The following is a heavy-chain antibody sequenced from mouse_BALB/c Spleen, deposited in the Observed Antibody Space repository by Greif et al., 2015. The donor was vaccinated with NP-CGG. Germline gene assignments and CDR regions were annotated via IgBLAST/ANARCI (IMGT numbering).Heavy chain of an antibody. CDR1: GYTFTSYW. D-gene: IGHD1-1*01. Sequence: VQLQESGAELAKPGASVKMSCKASGYTFTSYWMHWVKQRPGQGLEWIGYINPSTGCTEYNQKFKDKATLTADKSSSTAYMQLSSLTSEDSAVYYCARKGTTVVDYFDYWGQGTTLTVSS. J-gene: IGHJ2*01. CDR3: ARKGTTVVDYFDY. CDR2: INPSTGCT. V-gene: IGHV1-7*01.